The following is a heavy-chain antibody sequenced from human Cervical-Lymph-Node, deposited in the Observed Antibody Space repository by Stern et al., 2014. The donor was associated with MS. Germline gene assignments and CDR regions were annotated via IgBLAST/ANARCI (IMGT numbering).Heavy chain of an antibody. Sequence: MQLVESGAEVKKPGASVKVSCTASGYTFTGFFLHWVRQAPGQGLEWVGWINPNTGVTKSAQKFQGWVTLTRDTSINTAYMELNRLKSDDTAVFYCARGYPFFDNWGQGTLVTVSS. D-gene: IGHD2-15*01. J-gene: IGHJ4*02. CDR1: GYTFTGFF. CDR3: ARGYPFFDN. V-gene: IGHV1-2*04. CDR2: INPNTGVT.